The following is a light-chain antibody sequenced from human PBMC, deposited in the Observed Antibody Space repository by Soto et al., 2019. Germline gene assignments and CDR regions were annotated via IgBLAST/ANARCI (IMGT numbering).Light chain of an antibody. V-gene: IGKV3-11*01. CDR3: QQRSSWPPTIT. CDR1: QSVSNNY. J-gene: IGKJ5*01. CDR2: DAS. Sequence: EIVLTPSPGTLSLSPVERATLSCRASQSVSNNYLAWYQQKPGQAPRLLIYDASNRATGIPARFSGSGSVTDFTLTISSLEPEDFAVYYCQQRSSWPPTITFGQGTRLEIK.